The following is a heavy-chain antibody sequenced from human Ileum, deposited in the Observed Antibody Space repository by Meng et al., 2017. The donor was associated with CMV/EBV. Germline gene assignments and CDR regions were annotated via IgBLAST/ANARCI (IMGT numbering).Heavy chain of an antibody. V-gene: IGHV4-59*01. CDR3: ARSPSNPLICGMDV. CDR2: MYNSGST. CDR1: GDSISNYY. J-gene: IGHJ6*02. D-gene: IGHD4-11*01. Sequence: SETLSLTCSVSGDSISNYYWSWIRQPPGKGLEWIGYMYNSGSTNHNPPLKSRDTVSVDMSKNQFTLRLRSVTAADTAVYYCARSPSNPLICGMDVWGQGTTVTVSS.